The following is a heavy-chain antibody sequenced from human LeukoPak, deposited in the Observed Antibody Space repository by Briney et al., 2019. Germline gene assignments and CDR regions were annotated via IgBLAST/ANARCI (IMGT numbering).Heavy chain of an antibody. Sequence: PDRSLRLSCAASGFTFDDYAMHWVRQAPGKGLEWVSGISWNSGSIGYADSVKGRFTISRDNAKNSLYLQMNSLRAEDTALYYCAKAASSIAGYNFFDYWGQGTLDTVSS. V-gene: IGHV3-9*01. CDR3: AKAASSIAGYNFFDY. CDR2: ISWNSGSI. J-gene: IGHJ4*02. CDR1: GFTFDDYA. D-gene: IGHD5-24*01.